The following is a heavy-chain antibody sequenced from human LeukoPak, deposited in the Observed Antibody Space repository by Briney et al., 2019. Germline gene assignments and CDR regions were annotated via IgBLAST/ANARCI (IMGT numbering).Heavy chain of an antibody. V-gene: IGHV3-23*01. CDR2: ISGSGGST. D-gene: IGHD3-10*01. CDR3: AKVRGVATLYYFDY. J-gene: IGHJ4*02. Sequence: PGGSLRLSRAASGFTFSSYAMSWVRQAPGKGLEWVSAISGSGGSTYYADSVKGRFTISRDNSKNTLYLQMNSLRAEDTAVYYCAKVRGVATLYYFDYWGQGTLVTVSS. CDR1: GFTFSSYA.